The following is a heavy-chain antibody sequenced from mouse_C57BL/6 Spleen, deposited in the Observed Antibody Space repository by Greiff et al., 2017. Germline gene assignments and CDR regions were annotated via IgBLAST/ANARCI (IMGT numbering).Heavy chain of an antibody. CDR3: ARSDYDERYWWAY. D-gene: IGHD2-4*01. CDR2: INPNNGGT. Sequence: EVKLQQSGPELVKPGASVKMSCKASGYTFTDYNMHWVKQSHGKSLEWIGYINPNNGGTSYNQKFKGKATLTVNKSSSTAYMETRSLTSEDSAVYYCARSDYDERYWWAYGGQGTLVTVSA. CDR1: GYTFTDYN. J-gene: IGHJ3*01. V-gene: IGHV1-22*01.